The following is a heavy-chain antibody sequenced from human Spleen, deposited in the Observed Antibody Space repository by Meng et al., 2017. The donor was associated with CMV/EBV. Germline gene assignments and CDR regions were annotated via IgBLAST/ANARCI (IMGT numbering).Heavy chain of an antibody. D-gene: IGHD1-7*01. Sequence: GESLKISCAASGFTFSGYWMHWVRQPPGKGLVWVSHINRDGSSTNYADSVKGRFTISRDNAKNTLYLQMDSLRLEDTAIYYCARGRNYQVDFDYWGQGTLVTVSS. CDR2: INRDGSST. V-gene: IGHV3-74*01. CDR1: GFTFSGYW. J-gene: IGHJ4*02. CDR3: ARGRNYQVDFDY.